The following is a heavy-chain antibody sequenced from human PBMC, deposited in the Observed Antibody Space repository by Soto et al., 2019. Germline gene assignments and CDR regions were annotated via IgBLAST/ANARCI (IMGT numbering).Heavy chain of an antibody. D-gene: IGHD3-10*01. CDR2: VSYDGSNK. Sequence: GGSLRLSCAASGFNLGTYAMHWVRQAPAKGLEWVATVSYDGSNKYYADSVKGRFTISRDNSKSTLYLQMNSLRAEDSAVYYCARGSKDSYPGSRIFDFWGRGTLVTVSS. V-gene: IGHV3-30*07. CDR1: GFNLGTYA. CDR3: ARGSKDSYPGSRIFDF. J-gene: IGHJ4*02.